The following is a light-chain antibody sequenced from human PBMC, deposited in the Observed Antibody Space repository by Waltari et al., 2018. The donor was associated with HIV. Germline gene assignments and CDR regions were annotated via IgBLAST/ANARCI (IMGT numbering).Light chain of an antibody. CDR2: EGS. CDR3: CSYAGTSPYV. V-gene: IGLV2-23*01. CDR1: SSIVSSYNL. J-gene: IGLJ1*01. Sequence: ALTQPAPVSGSPGQSLTISCTGTSSIVSSYNLVSWYQQHPGKAPKLMIYEGSKRPSGVSNRVSGSKSGNTASLTISGLQAEDEADYYCCSYAGTSPYVFGTGTKVTVL.